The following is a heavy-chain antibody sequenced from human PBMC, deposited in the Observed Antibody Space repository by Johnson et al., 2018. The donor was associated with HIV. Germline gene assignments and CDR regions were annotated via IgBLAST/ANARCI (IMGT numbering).Heavy chain of an antibody. J-gene: IGHJ3*01. V-gene: IGHV3-30*18. CDR2: ISYDGSNK. CDR3: AKEVPDKFDV. CDR1: GFTFSIYG. Sequence: QVQLVESGGGVVQPGRSLRLSCAASGFTFSIYGMHWVRQAPGKGLEWVAFISYDGSNKYYADSVKGRFTISRDNSKNTLYLQMNSLRPEDTALYYCAKEVPDKFDVWGQGTMVTVSS.